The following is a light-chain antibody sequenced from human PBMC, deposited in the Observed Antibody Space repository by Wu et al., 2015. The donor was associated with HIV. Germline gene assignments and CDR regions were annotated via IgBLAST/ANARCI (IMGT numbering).Light chain of an antibody. CDR1: QGIDSA. CDR3: QQFNSYPIT. Sequence: AIQLTQSPSSLSASVGDRVTITCRASQGIDSALAWYQQKPGRAPNLLIYDASNLESEVPSRFSGSGSGTDFTLTISSLQPEDFATYYCQQFNSYPITFGQGTRLEIK. J-gene: IGKJ5*01. CDR2: DAS. V-gene: IGKV1-13*02.